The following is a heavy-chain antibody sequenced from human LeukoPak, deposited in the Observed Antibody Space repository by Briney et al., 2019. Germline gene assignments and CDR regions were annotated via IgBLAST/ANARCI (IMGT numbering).Heavy chain of an antibody. J-gene: IGHJ4*02. V-gene: IGHV4-61*08. D-gene: IGHD2-2*01. CDR1: GGSISSGGYY. CDR3: ARGSVDQLLLHYFDY. Sequence: PSQTLSLTCTVSGGSISSGGYYWSWIRQPPGKGLEWIGYIYYSGSTNYNPSLKSRVTISVDTSKNQFSLKLSSVTAADTAVYYCARGSVDQLLLHYFDYWGQGTLVTVSS. CDR2: IYYSGST.